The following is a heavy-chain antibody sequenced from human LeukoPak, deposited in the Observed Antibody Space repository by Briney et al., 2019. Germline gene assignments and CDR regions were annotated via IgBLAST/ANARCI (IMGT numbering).Heavy chain of an antibody. V-gene: IGHV3-7*01. J-gene: IGHJ4*02. CDR2: MNGDGSVT. CDR1: GFSIRSFW. D-gene: IGHD7-27*01. CDR3: ARDPAWGAIDY. Sequence: GGSLRLSCAVSGFSIRSFWMSWVRQTPGKGLEWVADMNGDGSVTYYVDSVKGRFTVSGDNAKNSLYLQMSSLRAEDTAVYYCARDPAWGAIDYWGQGTLVTVSS.